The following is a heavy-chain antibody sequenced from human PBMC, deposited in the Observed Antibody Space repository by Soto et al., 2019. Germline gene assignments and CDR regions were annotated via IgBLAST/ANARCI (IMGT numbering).Heavy chain of an antibody. CDR2: ISVYNGYA. CDR1: GYTFTNYG. CDR3: AKNITSWYDY. D-gene: IGHD6-13*01. V-gene: IGHV1-18*01. Sequence: QVQLVQSGAELKKPGASVKVSCKASGYTFTNYGIGWVRQAPGQGLEWMGWISVYNGYANYAQKFQGRIIMTADTSTSTAYMALRSLRSDDTAIYYCAKNITSWYDYWGQGSLVTVSS. J-gene: IGHJ4*02.